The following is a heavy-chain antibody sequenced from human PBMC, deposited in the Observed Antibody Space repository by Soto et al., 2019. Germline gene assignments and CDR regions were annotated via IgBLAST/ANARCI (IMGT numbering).Heavy chain of an antibody. CDR1: GLSLCTIGEG. V-gene: IGHV2-5*02. D-gene: IGHD2-21*02. J-gene: IGHJ6*02. Sequence: QITLKESGPTLVKPTQTLTLTCTFSGLSLCTIGEGVGWIRQPPGKALEGLALVYWDDDKRYSPSLKSRLTITKDTSVNQVVLTMTNMGPVDTATYYCVQTRCGGDCLQSYSSHSYYGLDVWGQGTTVTVSS. CDR3: VQTRCGGDCLQSYSSHSYYGLDV. CDR2: VYWDDDK.